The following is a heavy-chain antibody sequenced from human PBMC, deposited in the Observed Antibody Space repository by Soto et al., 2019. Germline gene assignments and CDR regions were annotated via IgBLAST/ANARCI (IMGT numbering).Heavy chain of an antibody. CDR2: ISYDGSNK. CDR3: AKGRGAANIDY. CDR1: GFTFSSYG. Sequence: QVQLVESGGGVVQPGRSLRLSCAASGFTFSSYGMHWVRQDPGKGLEWVAVISYDGSNKYYADSVKGRFTISRDNSKNTLYLQMNSLRAEDTAVYYCAKGRGAANIDYWGQGTLVTVSS. J-gene: IGHJ4*02. D-gene: IGHD5-18*01. V-gene: IGHV3-30*18.